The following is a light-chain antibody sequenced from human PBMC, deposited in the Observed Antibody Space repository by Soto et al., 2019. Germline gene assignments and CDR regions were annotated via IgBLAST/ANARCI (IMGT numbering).Light chain of an antibody. J-gene: IGKJ2*01. CDR1: RSLSSSY. V-gene: IGKV3-20*01. CDR3: QQQGT. Sequence: EIVLTQSPGTLSLSPGERATLSCRASRSLSSSYVVWYQQKPGQAPRLLIYAASRRATGIPDRFSGSVSATEYTLNISRLEPEDFAVYYCQQQGTFGQGTKLEIK. CDR2: AAS.